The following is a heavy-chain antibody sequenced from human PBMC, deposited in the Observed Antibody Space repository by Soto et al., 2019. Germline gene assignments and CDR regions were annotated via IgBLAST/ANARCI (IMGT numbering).Heavy chain of an antibody. CDR2: ISGYNGNT. CDR3: ASALAIGHYYGVDV. D-gene: IGHD3-22*01. V-gene: IGHV1-18*01. CDR1: GYTFTSYA. Sequence: ASVKVSCKASGYTFTSYAMHWVRQAPGQGLECMGWISGYNGNTNYAQKFQGRVTMTTDTSANIAYMEVRSLRSDDTAVYYCASALAIGHYYGVDVWGQGTTVTVSS. J-gene: IGHJ6*02.